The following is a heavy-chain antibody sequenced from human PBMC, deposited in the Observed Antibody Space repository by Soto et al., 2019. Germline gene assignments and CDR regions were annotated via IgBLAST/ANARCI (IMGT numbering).Heavy chain of an antibody. Sequence: QVLLVQSGPEVKKPGSSVKVSCKASGGTFNNYAINWVRQAPGKGLEWMGGIIPTFGRGNYAQKFQGRVTIPADESTTTAYMERNRLRSEDTARYYCTSFNSTLVRGGLSSPYKMDVWGQGTRVIVSS. CDR2: IIPTFGRG. J-gene: IGHJ6*02. CDR1: GGTFNNYA. CDR3: TSFNSTLVRGGLSSPYKMDV. D-gene: IGHD3-10*01. V-gene: IGHV1-69*01.